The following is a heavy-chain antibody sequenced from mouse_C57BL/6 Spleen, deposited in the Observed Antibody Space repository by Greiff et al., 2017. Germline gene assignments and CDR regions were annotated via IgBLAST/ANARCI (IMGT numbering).Heavy chain of an antibody. CDR3: EPYGSSWYFDV. Sequence: VQLQQSGPELVKPGASVKISCKASGYAFSSSWMNWVKQRPGKGLEWIGRIYPGDGDTNYNGKFKGKATLTADKSSSTAYMQLSSLTSEDSAVYSCEPYGSSWYFDVWGTGTTVTVSS. CDR1: GYAFSSSW. D-gene: IGHD1-1*01. V-gene: IGHV1-82*01. CDR2: IYPGDGDT. J-gene: IGHJ1*03.